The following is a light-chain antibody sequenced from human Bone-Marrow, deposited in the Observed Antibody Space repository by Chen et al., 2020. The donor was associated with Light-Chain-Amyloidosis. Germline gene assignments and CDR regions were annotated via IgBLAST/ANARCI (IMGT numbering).Light chain of an antibody. Sequence: SYVLTQPSSVSVAPGQPDTIACGGNNIGSTSVHWYQQTPGHAPLLVVYDDSYRPSGVPERLSGSNSGNKATLTISRVEAGDEADYYCQVWNRSSDRPVFGGGTKLTVL. V-gene: IGLV3-21*02. CDR1: NIGSTS. CDR3: QVWNRSSDRPV. J-gene: IGLJ3*02. CDR2: DDS.